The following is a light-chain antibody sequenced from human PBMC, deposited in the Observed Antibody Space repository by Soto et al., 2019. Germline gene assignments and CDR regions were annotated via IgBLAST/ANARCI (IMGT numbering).Light chain of an antibody. J-gene: IGKJ1*01. CDR2: GAS. Sequence: EIVLTQSPGTLSLSPGEGATLSCRASQSVSSSSLAWYQQKPGQAPRLLIYGASSRATGIPDRFSGSGSGTDFTLTISRLEPEDFAVYYCQHYGGSPQAFGQGTKVEIK. CDR1: QSVSSSS. V-gene: IGKV3-20*01. CDR3: QHYGGSPQA.